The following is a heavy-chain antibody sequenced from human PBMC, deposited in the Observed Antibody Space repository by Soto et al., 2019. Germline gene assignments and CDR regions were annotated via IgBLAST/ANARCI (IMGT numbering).Heavy chain of an antibody. Sequence: GGSLRLSCAASGFTFSSYAMHWVRQAPGKGLEWVAVIWYDGSNKYYADSVKGRFTISRDNSKNTLYLQMNSLRAEDTAVYYCARAQSSGSYYSDYWGQGTLVTVSS. D-gene: IGHD1-26*01. V-gene: IGHV3-33*01. CDR2: IWYDGSNK. J-gene: IGHJ4*02. CDR3: ARAQSSGSYYSDY. CDR1: GFTFSSYA.